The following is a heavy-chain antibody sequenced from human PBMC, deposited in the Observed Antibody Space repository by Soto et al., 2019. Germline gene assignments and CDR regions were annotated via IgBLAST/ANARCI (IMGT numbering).Heavy chain of an antibody. J-gene: IGHJ6*04. CDR3: AIGVAPDV. CDR1: GFSFSSFA. Sequence: EVLLLESGGGLVQPGGSLRLSCEASGFSFSSFAMNWVRQAPGKGLEWVSAIGDSGASTYYADSVKRRFTISTDMSTSTLYLQLNSMRAEDMAVSYCAIGVAPDVWGTGTTVTVSS. V-gene: IGHV3-23*01. D-gene: IGHD2-15*01. CDR2: IGDSGAST.